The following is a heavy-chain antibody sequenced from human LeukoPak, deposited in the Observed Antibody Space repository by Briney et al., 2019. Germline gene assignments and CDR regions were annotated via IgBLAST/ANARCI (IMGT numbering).Heavy chain of an antibody. V-gene: IGHV3-30*04. CDR2: ISYDGNNK. Sequence: GGSLRLSCAASGFTFSSYAMHWVRQAPGKGLEWVAVISYDGNNKYYADSVKGRFTISRDNSKNTLYLQMNSLRAEDTAVYYCARDPLAARMGAYYYYYYMDVWGKGTTVTVSS. D-gene: IGHD6-6*01. CDR3: ARDPLAARMGAYYYYYYMDV. CDR1: GFTFSSYA. J-gene: IGHJ6*03.